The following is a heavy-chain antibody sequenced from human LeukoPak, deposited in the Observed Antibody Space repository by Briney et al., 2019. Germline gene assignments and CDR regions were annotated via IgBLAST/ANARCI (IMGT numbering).Heavy chain of an antibody. Sequence: PGGSLRLSCATSGFTFSSNWMSWVRHAPGRGLDWVANIKPDGSAEYYAASVKGRFTISRDNSKNTLHLQMNSLRAEDTAVYYCARADSYGDYGYWGQGTLVTVSS. CDR2: IKPDGSAE. J-gene: IGHJ4*02. CDR1: GFTFSSNW. V-gene: IGHV3-7*03. CDR3: ARADSYGDYGY. D-gene: IGHD4-17*01.